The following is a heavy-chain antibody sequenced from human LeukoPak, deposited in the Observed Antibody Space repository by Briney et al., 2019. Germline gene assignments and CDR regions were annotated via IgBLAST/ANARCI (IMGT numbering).Heavy chain of an antibody. CDR2: INHSGST. CDR1: GGSFSGYY. V-gene: IGHV4-34*01. D-gene: IGHD1-26*01. CDR3: ARGPWYSGSYRHFDY. J-gene: IGHJ4*02. Sequence: SETLSLTCAVYGGSFSGYYWSWIRQPPGKGLEWIREINHSGSTNYNPSLKSRVTISVDTSKNQFSLKLSSVTAADTAVYYCARGPWYSGSYRHFDYWGQGTLVIVSS.